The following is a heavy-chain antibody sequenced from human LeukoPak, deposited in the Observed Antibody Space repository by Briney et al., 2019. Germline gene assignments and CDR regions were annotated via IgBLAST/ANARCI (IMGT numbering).Heavy chain of an antibody. D-gene: IGHD6-6*01. CDR2: ISAYNGNT. CDR3: ARSKFRYSSSANWFDP. CDR1: GYTFTNYG. J-gene: IGHJ5*02. Sequence: GASVKVSYKASGYTFTNYGISWVGQAPGQGLEWMGWISAYNGNTNYTQKLQGRVTITTDTSTSTAYMELRSLRSDDTAVYYCARSKFRYSSSANWFDPWGQGTLVTVSS. V-gene: IGHV1-18*01.